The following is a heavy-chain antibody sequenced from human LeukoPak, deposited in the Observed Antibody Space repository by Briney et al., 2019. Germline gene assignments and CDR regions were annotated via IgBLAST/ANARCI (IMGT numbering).Heavy chain of an antibody. Sequence: ASVKVSCKVSGYNLIELSMHWVRQTPGKGLEWMGGFDPEDAKTIYAPKFQGRVTMTEDTATDTVYMELSGLRFEDTAVYYCASSLVTDLDYWGQGTLVTVSS. V-gene: IGHV1-24*01. D-gene: IGHD2-21*02. J-gene: IGHJ4*02. CDR2: FDPEDAKT. CDR3: ASSLVTDLDY. CDR1: GYNLIELS.